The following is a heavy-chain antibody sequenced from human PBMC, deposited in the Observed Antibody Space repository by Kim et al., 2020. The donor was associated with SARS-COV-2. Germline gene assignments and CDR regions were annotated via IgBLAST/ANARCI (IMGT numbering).Heavy chain of an antibody. CDR3: AKVFQSKYYYDSRTFDAFDI. CDR1: GFTFDDYT. Sequence: GGSLRLSCAASGFTFDDYTMHWVRQAPGKGLEWVSLISWDGGSTYYADSVKGRFTISRDNSKNSLYLQMNSLRTEDTALYYCAKVFQSKYYYDSRTFDAFDIWGQGTMVTVSS. J-gene: IGHJ3*02. CDR2: ISWDGGST. V-gene: IGHV3-43*01. D-gene: IGHD3-22*01.